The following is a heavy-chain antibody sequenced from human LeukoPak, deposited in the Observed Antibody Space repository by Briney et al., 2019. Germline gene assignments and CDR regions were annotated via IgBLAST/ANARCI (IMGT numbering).Heavy chain of an antibody. CDR3: AKFAQRYCSGGSCHPFDY. V-gene: IGHV3-23*01. J-gene: IGHJ4*02. D-gene: IGHD2-15*01. CDR2: ISGSGANT. CDR1: GFTFNNYA. Sequence: PGGSLRLSCAASGFTFNNYAMSWVRQAPGKGLEWVSDISGSGANTYYADSVKGRFTISRDNSKNTLYLQMNSLRAEDTAAYYCAKFAQRYCSGGSCHPFDYWGQGTLVTVSS.